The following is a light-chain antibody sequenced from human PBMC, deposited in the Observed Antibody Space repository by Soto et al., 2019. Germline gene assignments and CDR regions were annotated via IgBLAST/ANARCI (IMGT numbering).Light chain of an antibody. J-gene: IGKJ5*01. CDR3: QQYANSPIT. Sequence: EIVLTQSPGTLSLSPGEGATLSCRASQSVFSTYLAWYQQKPGQAPRLLIYGVSSRASGIPDRFFGSGSGTDFTLTINRLEPEDFAVYYCQQYANSPITFGQGTRLEIK. CDR1: QSVFSTY. CDR2: GVS. V-gene: IGKV3-20*01.